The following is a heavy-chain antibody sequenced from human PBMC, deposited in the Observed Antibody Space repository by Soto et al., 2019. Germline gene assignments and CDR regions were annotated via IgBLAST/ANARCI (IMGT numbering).Heavy chain of an antibody. J-gene: IGHJ4*02. CDR1: GFTFSSYG. CDR2: ISYDGSNK. D-gene: IGHD1-7*01. CDR3: AKSYTMNYDGDFDY. V-gene: IGHV3-30*18. Sequence: QVQLVESGGGVVQPGRSLRLSCAASGFTFSSYGMHWVRQAPGKGLEWVAVISYDGSNKYYADSVKGRFTISRDNSKNTMYLQMNSLRADDTAVYDCAKSYTMNYDGDFDYWGQGTLVTVSS.